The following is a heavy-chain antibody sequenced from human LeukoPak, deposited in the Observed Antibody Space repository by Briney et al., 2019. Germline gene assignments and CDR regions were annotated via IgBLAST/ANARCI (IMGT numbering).Heavy chain of an antibody. D-gene: IGHD2-2*01. CDR1: GFTFSSYG. J-gene: IGHJ4*02. V-gene: IGHV3-33*06. CDR3: AKDRSSILPAATASIDY. Sequence: PGGSLRLSCAASGFTFSSYGMHWVRQAPGKGLEWVAVIWYGGSNKYYADSVKGRFTISRDNSKNTLYLQMNSLRAEDTAVYYCAKDRSSILPAATASIDYWGQGTLVTVSS. CDR2: IWYGGSNK.